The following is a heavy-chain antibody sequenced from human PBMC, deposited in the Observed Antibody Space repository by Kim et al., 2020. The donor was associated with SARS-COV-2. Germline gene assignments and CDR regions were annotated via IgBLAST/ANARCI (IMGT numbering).Heavy chain of an antibody. CDR3: ARDHSSSSGQSGFDP. Sequence: ASVKVSCKASGYTFSTYGINWVRQAPGQGLEWMGWISTYNGNTNYVQKLQGRVTLTTNTSTRTAYMELRTLTSDDTAVYYCARDHSSSSGQSGFDPWGQGTLVTVSS. J-gene: IGHJ5*02. CDR1: GYTFSTYG. D-gene: IGHD6-6*01. CDR2: ISTYNGNT. V-gene: IGHV1-18*01.